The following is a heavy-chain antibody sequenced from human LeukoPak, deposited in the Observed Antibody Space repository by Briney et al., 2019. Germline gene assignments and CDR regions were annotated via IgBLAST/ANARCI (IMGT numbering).Heavy chain of an antibody. CDR1: GGSFSGYY. V-gene: IGHV4-34*01. J-gene: IGHJ6*03. CDR3: VRGRTVRGVIKFYYYMDV. D-gene: IGHD3-10*01. CDR2: INHSGST. Sequence: SETLSLTCAVYGGSFSGYYWSWIRQPPGKGLEWMWEINHSGSTNYNPSLKNRVTISVDTSKNQFSMKLRSVTAADTAVYYCVRGRTVRGVIKFYYYMDVWGKGTTVTVSS.